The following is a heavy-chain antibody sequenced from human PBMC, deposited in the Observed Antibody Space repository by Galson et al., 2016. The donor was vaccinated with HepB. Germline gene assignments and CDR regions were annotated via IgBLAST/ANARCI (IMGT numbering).Heavy chain of an antibody. Sequence: SLRLSCAASGFSFSNYAMNWVRQAPGKGLEWVSSISDSDGTTYHTDSVKGRFTISRDNSRNTLYLQVNSLRVEDTAVYHCAREKDALDVWGQGTTVTVSS. CDR2: ISDSDGTT. V-gene: IGHV3-23*01. CDR3: AREKDALDV. J-gene: IGHJ6*02. CDR1: GFSFSNYA.